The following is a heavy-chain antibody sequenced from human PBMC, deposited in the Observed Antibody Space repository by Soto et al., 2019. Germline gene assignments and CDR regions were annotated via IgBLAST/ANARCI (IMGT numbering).Heavy chain of an antibody. V-gene: IGHV3-23*01. CDR2: ISGSGGST. CDR1: GFTFSSYA. Sequence: PGGSLRLSCAASGFTFSSYAMSWVRQAPGKGLEWVSAISGSGGSTYYADSVKGRFTISRDNSKNTLYLQMNSLRAEDTAVYYCAKELGYCSSTSCYAGDTYFDYWGQGTLVTVS. J-gene: IGHJ4*02. CDR3: AKELGYCSSTSCYAGDTYFDY. D-gene: IGHD2-2*01.